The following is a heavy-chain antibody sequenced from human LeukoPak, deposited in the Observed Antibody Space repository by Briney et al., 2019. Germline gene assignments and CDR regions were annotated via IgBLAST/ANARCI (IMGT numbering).Heavy chain of an antibody. CDR3: ARGLRNWNYGADY. V-gene: IGHV4-34*01. D-gene: IGHD1-7*01. CDR2: INHSGST. CDR1: GGSFSGYY. J-gene: IGHJ4*02. Sequence: PSETLSLTCAVYGGSFSGYYWSWIRQPPGKGLEWIGEINHSGSTNYNPSLKSRVTISVDTSKNQFSLKLSSVTAADTAVYYCARGLRNWNYGADYWGQGTLVTVSS.